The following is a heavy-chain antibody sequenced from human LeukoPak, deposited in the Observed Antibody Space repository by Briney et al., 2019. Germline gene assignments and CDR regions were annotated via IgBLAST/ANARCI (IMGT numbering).Heavy chain of an antibody. CDR3: AIDPNWGTHS. V-gene: IGHV3-23*01. D-gene: IGHD7-27*01. CDR2: IGNNGGGI. Sequence: HPGGSLRLSCAASGFTFSTYTMYWVRHPPGKRLEWVSIIGNNGGGIHYAGSVKGRFTISRDNFKNALYLQMNSLRVEDTAVYYCAIDPNWGTHSWGQGVLVTVSS. CDR1: GFTFSTYT. J-gene: IGHJ4*02.